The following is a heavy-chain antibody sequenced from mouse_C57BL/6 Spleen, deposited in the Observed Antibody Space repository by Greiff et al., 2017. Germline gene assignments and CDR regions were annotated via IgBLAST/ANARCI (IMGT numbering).Heavy chain of an antibody. J-gene: IGHJ3*01. D-gene: IGHD1-1*01. CDR3: AHDYYGSSSFAY. CDR2: ISDGGSYT. CDR1: GFTFSSYA. Sequence: EVHVVASGGGLVKPGGSLKLSCAASGFTFSSYAMSWVRQTPEKRLEWVATISDGGSYTYYPDNVKGRFTISRDNAKNNLYLQMSRLKSEDTAMYYCAHDYYGSSSFAYWGQGTLVTVSA. V-gene: IGHV5-4*01.